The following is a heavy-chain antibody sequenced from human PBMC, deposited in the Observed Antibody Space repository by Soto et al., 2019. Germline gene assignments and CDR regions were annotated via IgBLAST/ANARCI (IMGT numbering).Heavy chain of an antibody. Sequence: ASVKVSCKASGYTFTSYTINWVRQATGQGPEYMGWMNPITGNTGYAQKFQGRVTMTRDTSKSTAYREVTSLRSEDRAVFYCARDGDYFVWGRSYFDSWAQRTLVTVSS. CDR1: GYTFTSYT. D-gene: IGHD3-16*01. CDR3: ARDGDYFVWGRSYFDS. J-gene: IGHJ4*02. V-gene: IGHV1-8*01. CDR2: MNPITGNT.